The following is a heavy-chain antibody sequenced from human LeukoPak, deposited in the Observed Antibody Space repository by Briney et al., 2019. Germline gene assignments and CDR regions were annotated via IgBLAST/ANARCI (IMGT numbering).Heavy chain of an antibody. CDR2: IRNKANSHTT. D-gene: IGHD4-17*01. V-gene: IGHV3-72*01. CDR1: GFTFSGHY. Sequence: GGSLRLXCAASGFTFSGHYMDWVRQAPGKGLEWVGRIRNKANSHTTEYAASVKGRFTISRDDSKNSLYLQMNSLKTEDTAVYFCAREEFSDYVPSFDYWGQGTLVTVSS. CDR3: AREEFSDYVPSFDY. J-gene: IGHJ4*02.